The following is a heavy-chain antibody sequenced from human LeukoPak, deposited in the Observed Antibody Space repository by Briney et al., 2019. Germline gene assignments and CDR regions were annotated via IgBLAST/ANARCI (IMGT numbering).Heavy chain of an antibody. Sequence: QPGGSLRLSCAASGFTVSSNYMSWVRQAPGKGLEWVSIIYSGGSTYYADSVKGRFTISRDNSKNTLYLQMNSLRAEDTAVYYCARQNTVDYYYAMDVWGQGTTVTVSS. CDR1: GFTVSSNY. D-gene: IGHD4-11*01. CDR2: IYSGGST. J-gene: IGHJ6*02. CDR3: ARQNTVDYYYAMDV. V-gene: IGHV3-66*04.